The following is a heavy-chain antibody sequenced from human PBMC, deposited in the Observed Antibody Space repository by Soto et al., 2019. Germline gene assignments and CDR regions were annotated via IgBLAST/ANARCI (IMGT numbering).Heavy chain of an antibody. CDR1: GFSLSTSGVG. CDR3: AHSLVKAQNFDY. J-gene: IGHJ4*02. V-gene: IGHV2-5*02. Sequence: QITLKESGPTLVKPTQPLTLTCTFSGFSLSTSGVGVGWIRQPPGKAPDWLALIYWDDDKCYSPSLQTTLTIPKDTSKHQVVLTITNMDPVDTATYCCAHSLVKAQNFDYWGQGTLVTVAS. D-gene: IGHD6-6*01. CDR2: IYWDDDK.